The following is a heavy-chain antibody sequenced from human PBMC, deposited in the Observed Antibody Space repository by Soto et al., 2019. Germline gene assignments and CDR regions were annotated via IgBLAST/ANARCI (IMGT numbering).Heavy chain of an antibody. CDR3: ARHNRYSSTWFEGWFDP. CDR2: IHPGDSDT. Sequence: GESPKISCQGPGYSFTNYWFCWVRQIPGRGLEWMGIIHPGDSDTRYSPFFQGQVTISADKSISTAYLQWSSLKASDTAMYYCARHNRYSSTWFEGWFDPWGQGTLVTVSS. J-gene: IGHJ5*02. CDR1: GYSFTNYW. D-gene: IGHD6-13*01. V-gene: IGHV5-51*01.